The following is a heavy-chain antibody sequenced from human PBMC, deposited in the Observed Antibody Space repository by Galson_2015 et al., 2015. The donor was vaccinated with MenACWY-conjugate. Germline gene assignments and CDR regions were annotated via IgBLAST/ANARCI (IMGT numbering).Heavy chain of an antibody. J-gene: IGHJ6*03. CDR1: GGTFSSYA. V-gene: IGHV1-69*06. CDR3: ATVGYCSSTSCYYYYMDV. Sequence: SVKVSCKASGGTFSSYAISWVRQAPGQGLEWMGGIIPIFGTANYAQKFQGRVTITADKSTSTAYMELSSLRSEDTAVYYCATVGYCSSTSCYYYYMDVWGKGTTVTVSS. CDR2: IIPIFGTA. D-gene: IGHD2-2*01.